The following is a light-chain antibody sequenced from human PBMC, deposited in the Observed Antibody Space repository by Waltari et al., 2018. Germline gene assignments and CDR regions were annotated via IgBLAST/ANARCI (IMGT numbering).Light chain of an antibody. Sequence: SALTQPPSASGSPGQSITIPCTGTSSHVGGYKFVSWYQQHPGRAPNPKIYEVNQRPSVFPVRFSGSKSGNTSALTDSGLQADEEADYYCSSYAGSNNLVFGTGTKVTVL. CDR3: SSYAGSNNLV. CDR2: EVN. J-gene: IGLJ1*01. V-gene: IGLV2-8*01. CDR1: SSHVGGYKF.